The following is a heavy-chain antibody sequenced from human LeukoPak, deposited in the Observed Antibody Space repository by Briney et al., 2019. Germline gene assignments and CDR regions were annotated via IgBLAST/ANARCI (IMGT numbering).Heavy chain of an antibody. Sequence: KSSETLSLTCTVSDDSIHNHIWNWIRQPAGKGPEWIGRVYTSGTTDYNPSLRSRVTMSFDTSKSQFSLKLTSVTAADTAVYYCARFHSFYHDTTATNSFDIWGQGTKVTVSS. CDR3: ARFHSFYHDTTATNSFDI. CDR1: DDSIHNHI. D-gene: IGHD3-22*01. V-gene: IGHV4-4*07. J-gene: IGHJ3*02. CDR2: VYTSGTT.